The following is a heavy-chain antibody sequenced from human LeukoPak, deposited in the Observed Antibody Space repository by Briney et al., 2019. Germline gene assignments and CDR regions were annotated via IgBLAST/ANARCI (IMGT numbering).Heavy chain of an antibody. J-gene: IGHJ4*02. CDR1: GFTFDDYA. CDR3: AKSSNYDILTGYFDY. V-gene: IGHV3-9*03. D-gene: IGHD3-9*01. Sequence: SGRSLRLSCAASGFTFDDYAMHWVRQAPGKGLEWVSGISWNSGSIGYADSVKGRFTISRDNAKNSLYLQMNSLRAEDMALYYCAKSSNYDILTGYFDYWGQGTLGTVSS. CDR2: ISWNSGSI.